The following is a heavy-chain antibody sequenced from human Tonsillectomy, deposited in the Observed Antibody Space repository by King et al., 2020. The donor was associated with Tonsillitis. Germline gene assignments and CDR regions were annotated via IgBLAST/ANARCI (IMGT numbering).Heavy chain of an antibody. J-gene: IGHJ4*02. D-gene: IGHD1-20*01. CDR3: TRDNFTSLPTYPPFDY. CDR1: GYTFTSYF. CDR2: INPNDGST. Sequence: QLVQSGAEVKKPGASVKISCKASGYTFTSYFIHWVRQAPGQGLEWMAIINPNDGSTGYGQKFQGRVTLIRDTSTSSVYMELGSLRSEDTAVYFCTRDNFTSLPTYPPFDYWGQGTLVTVSS. V-gene: IGHV1-46*03.